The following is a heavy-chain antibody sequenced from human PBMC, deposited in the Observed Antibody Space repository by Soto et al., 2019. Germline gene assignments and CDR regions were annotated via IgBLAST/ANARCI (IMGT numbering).Heavy chain of an antibody. V-gene: IGHV3-48*03. J-gene: IGHJ6*02. CDR2: ISSSGSTI. CDR3: ARELGGRDRYYYYGMDV. Sequence: GGSLRLSCAASGFTFSSYEMNWVRQAPGKGLERVSYISSSGSTIYYADSVKGRFTISRDNAKNSLYLQMNSLRAEDTAVYYCARELGGRDRYYYYGMDVWGQGTTVTVSS. D-gene: IGHD3-16*01. CDR1: GFTFSSYE.